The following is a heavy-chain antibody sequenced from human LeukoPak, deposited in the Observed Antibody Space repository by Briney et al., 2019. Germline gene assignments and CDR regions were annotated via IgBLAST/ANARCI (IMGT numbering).Heavy chain of an antibody. Sequence: PGGSLRLSCAASGFTFDDYTMHWVRQAPGKGLEWVSLISWDGGSTYYADSVKGRFTISRDNSKNSLYLQMNSLRVEDTAVYYCAKDPNGDYVGAFDSWGQGTMVTVSS. D-gene: IGHD4-17*01. V-gene: IGHV3-43*01. CDR1: GFTFDDYT. J-gene: IGHJ3*02. CDR3: AKDPNGDYVGAFDS. CDR2: ISWDGGST.